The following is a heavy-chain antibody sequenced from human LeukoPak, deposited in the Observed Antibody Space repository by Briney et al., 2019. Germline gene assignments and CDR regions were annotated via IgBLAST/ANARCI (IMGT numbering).Heavy chain of an antibody. D-gene: IGHD2-15*01. CDR3: AREVVADPFDY. CDR2: IIPILGIA. V-gene: IGHV1-69*04. Sequence: SVKVSCKASGGTFSSYTISWERQAPGQGLEWMGRIIPILGIANYAQKFQGRVTITADKSTSTAYMELSSLRSEDTAVYYCAREVVADPFDYWGQGTLVTVFS. J-gene: IGHJ4*02. CDR1: GGTFSSYT.